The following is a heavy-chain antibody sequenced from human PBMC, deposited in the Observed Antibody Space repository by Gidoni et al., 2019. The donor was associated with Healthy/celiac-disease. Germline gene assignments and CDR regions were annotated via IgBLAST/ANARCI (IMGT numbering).Heavy chain of an antibody. D-gene: IGHD6-13*01. CDR3: ARGLYGSSWLTY. Sequence: QVQLQQWGAGLLKPSETLSLTCAVYGGSFSGYYWSWIRQPPGKGLEWIGEINHSGSTNYNPSLKSRVTISVDTSKNQFSLKLSSVTAADTAVYYCARGLYGSSWLTYWGQGTLVTVSS. CDR2: INHSGST. CDR1: GGSFSGYY. J-gene: IGHJ4*02. V-gene: IGHV4-34*01.